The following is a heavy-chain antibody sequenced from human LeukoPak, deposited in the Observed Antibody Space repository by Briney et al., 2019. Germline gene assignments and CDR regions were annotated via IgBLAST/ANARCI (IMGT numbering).Heavy chain of an antibody. J-gene: IGHJ4*02. D-gene: IGHD3-10*01. V-gene: IGHV1-69*01. CDR3: AREGDPTGSYYNY. Sequence: VASVKVSCKASGGTFSSYAISWVRQAPGQGLEWMGGIIPIFGTANYAQKFQGRVTITADESTSTAYMELSSLRSEDTAVYYCAREGDPTGSYYNYWGQGILVTVSS. CDR2: IIPIFGTA. CDR1: GGTFSSYA.